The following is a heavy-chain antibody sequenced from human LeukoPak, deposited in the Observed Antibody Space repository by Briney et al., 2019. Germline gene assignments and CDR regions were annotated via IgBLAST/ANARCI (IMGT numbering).Heavy chain of an antibody. CDR3: AKGPSTGVVTPPLN. J-gene: IGHJ4*02. D-gene: IGHD4-23*01. Sequence: GGSLRLSCAASGFTFSSYGMHWVRQAPGKGLEWVAVISYDGSNKYYADSVKGRFTISRDNSKNTLYLQMNSLRAEDTAVYYCAKGPSTGVVTPPLNCGQGTLVTVSS. CDR2: ISYDGSNK. CDR1: GFTFSSYG. V-gene: IGHV3-30*18.